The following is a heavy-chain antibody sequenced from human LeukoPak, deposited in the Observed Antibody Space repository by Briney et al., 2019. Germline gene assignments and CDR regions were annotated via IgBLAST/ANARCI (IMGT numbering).Heavy chain of an antibody. Sequence: GGSLRLSCAASGFAFGDYAMHWVRQAPGKGLEWVGGVSWNSAYVGYGDSMKGRVTVFRDNAQKSLYLEMNSLRPEDTAFYCAKDRAELGASRSYAFDIWGQGTMVTVSS. CDR3: AKDRAELGASRSYAFDI. V-gene: IGHV3-9*01. CDR2: VSWNSAYV. CDR1: GFAFGDYA. D-gene: IGHD1-26*01. J-gene: IGHJ3*02.